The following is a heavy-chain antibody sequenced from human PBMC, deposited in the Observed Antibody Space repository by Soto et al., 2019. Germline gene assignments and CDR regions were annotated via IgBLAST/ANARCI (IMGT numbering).Heavy chain of an antibody. CDR2: ISGSGGVT. Sequence: PGGSLRLSCVASGFTFKNYDMRWIRQAPGKGLEWVSGISGSGGVTYYADSVKGRFTISRDNSKNTLYLQVNSLRAEDTAIYYCAKNRQFRSYYESAGHYDNWGQGTLVTVSS. V-gene: IGHV3-23*01. J-gene: IGHJ4*02. CDR3: AKNRQFRSYYESAGHYDN. D-gene: IGHD3-10*01. CDR1: GFTFKNYD.